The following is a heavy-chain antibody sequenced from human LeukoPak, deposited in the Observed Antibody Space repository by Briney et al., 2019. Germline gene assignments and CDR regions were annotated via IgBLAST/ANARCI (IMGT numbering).Heavy chain of an antibody. CDR1: GFTFSSHW. J-gene: IGHJ4*02. Sequence: PGGSLRLSCAASGFTFSSHWMHCVRQAPGKGLVWVSRINSDGSTTTYADSVKGRFTISRDNANNTLYLQMNSLRAEDTAVYYCGRERDTGSYRVDYWGQGTLVTVSS. D-gene: IGHD1-26*01. V-gene: IGHV3-74*01. CDR3: GRERDTGSYRVDY. CDR2: INSDGSTT.